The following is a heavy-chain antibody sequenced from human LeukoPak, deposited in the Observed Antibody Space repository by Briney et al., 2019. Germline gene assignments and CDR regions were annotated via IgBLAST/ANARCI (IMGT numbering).Heavy chain of an antibody. CDR1: GFIFSSYS. J-gene: IGHJ4*02. CDR2: ISSSSSYI. V-gene: IGHV3-21*01. D-gene: IGHD3-10*01. Sequence: GGSLRLSCAASGFIFSSYSMNWVRQAPGKGLEWVSSISSSSSYIYYADSVNGRITISRDNANNSLYRQMNSLGAEATAVYFCARAPYAYYGSGTYYSFDSWGEGTLVTVSS. CDR3: ARAPYAYYGSGTYYSFDS.